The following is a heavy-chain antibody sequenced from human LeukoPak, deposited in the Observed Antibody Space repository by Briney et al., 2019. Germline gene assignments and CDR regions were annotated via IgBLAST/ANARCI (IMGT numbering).Heavy chain of an antibody. V-gene: IGHV1-18*01. D-gene: IGHD3-22*01. J-gene: IGHJ4*02. CDR1: GYTFTSYG. Sequence: ASVKVSCKASGYTFTSYGISWVRQAPGQGLEWMGRISAYNGNTNYAQKLQGRVTMTTDTSTSTAYMELRSLRSDDTAVYYCARGKITMIVDGSFDYWGQGTLVTVSS. CDR2: ISAYNGNT. CDR3: ARGKITMIVDGSFDY.